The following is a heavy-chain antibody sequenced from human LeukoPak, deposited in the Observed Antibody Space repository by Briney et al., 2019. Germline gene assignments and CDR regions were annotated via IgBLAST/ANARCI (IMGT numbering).Heavy chain of an antibody. V-gene: IGHV4-34*01. CDR1: GGSFSGYY. CDR3: ARGRGLPHYYYYGMDV. D-gene: IGHD5-12*01. J-gene: IGHJ6*04. Sequence: SETLSLTCAVYGGSFSGYYWSWIRQPPGKGLEWIGEINHSGSTNYNPSLKSRVTISVDTSKNQFSLKLCSVTAADTAVYYCARGRGLPHYYYYGMDVWGKGTTVTVSS. CDR2: INHSGST.